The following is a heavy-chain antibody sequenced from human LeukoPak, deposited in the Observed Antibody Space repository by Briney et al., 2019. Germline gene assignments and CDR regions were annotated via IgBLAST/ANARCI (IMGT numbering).Heavy chain of an antibody. V-gene: IGHV4-59*02. D-gene: IGHD6-19*01. CDR2: IYHPTTT. J-gene: IGHJ4*02. Sequence: SETLSLTCSVSGGSVSSDYWSWIRHSPGTGLEWIGYIYHPTTTNYNPSLKSRVSMSLDTSKNQFSLDLTSVTAADTAMYFCATGHNSGWFDFWGRGTLVTVSS. CDR1: GGSVSSDY. CDR3: ATGHNSGWFDF.